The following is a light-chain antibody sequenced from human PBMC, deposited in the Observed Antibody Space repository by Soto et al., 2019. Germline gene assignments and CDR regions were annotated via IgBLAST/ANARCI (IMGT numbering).Light chain of an antibody. V-gene: IGLV2-14*01. CDR2: EVS. J-gene: IGLJ1*01. CDR3: LLFFGVSQGV. Sequence: QSALTQPASVSGSPGQSITISCTGTSSDVDGYNYVSWYQQHPGKAPKLMIYEVSNRPSGVSNRFSGSKSGNTASLTISGLQAEDEADYYCLLFFGVSQGVFGTGTKLTVL. CDR1: SSDVDGYNY.